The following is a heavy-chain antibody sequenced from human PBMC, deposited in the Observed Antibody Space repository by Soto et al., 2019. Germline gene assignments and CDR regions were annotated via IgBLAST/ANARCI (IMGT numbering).Heavy chain of an antibody. Sequence: EVQLVESGGGLVQPGGSLRLSCAASGFTFSSYVMYWVRQAPGKGLEYVSAISNNGGSTYYADSVKGRFTISRDNSKNTLYLQMGSLRAEDMAVYYCARDTHCSTTTCYAPFQHWVRGTLVTVSS. CDR1: GFTFSSYV. V-gene: IGHV3-64*07. CDR3: ARDTHCSTTTCYAPFQH. D-gene: IGHD2-2*01. CDR2: ISNNGGST. J-gene: IGHJ1*01.